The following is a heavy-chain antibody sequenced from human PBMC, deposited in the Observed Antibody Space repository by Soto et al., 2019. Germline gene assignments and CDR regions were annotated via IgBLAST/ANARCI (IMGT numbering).Heavy chain of an antibody. V-gene: IGHV5-51*01. CDR3: ARLPGGARPLHTRYGIDV. CDR1: GYSFTSYW. D-gene: IGHD1-1*01. Sequence: PGESLKISCQGSGYSFTSYWIGWVRQMPGKGLEWMGIIYPGDSDTRYSPSFQGQVTIATDKSISATYLQWGSLKASDTAMYYCARLPGGARPLHTRYGIDVWGQGTTVTVSS. J-gene: IGHJ6*02. CDR2: IYPGDSDT.